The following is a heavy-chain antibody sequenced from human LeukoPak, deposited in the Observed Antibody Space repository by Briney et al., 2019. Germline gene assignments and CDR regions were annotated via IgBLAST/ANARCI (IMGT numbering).Heavy chain of an antibody. Sequence: SETLSLTCTVSGGSISSYYWSWIRQPAGKGLEWIGRIYTSGSTNYNPSLKSRVTMSVDTSKNQFSLELSSVTAADTAVYYCARDSHCSSTSCHFDYWGQGTLVTVSS. V-gene: IGHV4-4*07. CDR1: GGSISSYY. D-gene: IGHD2-2*01. CDR2: IYTSGST. J-gene: IGHJ4*02. CDR3: ARDSHCSSTSCHFDY.